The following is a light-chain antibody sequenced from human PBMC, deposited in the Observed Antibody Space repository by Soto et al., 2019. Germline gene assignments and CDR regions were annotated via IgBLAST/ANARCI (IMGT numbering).Light chain of an antibody. CDR3: QQDDNLPRYT. CDR1: QDISNY. Sequence: GDRVTITCQASQDISNYLNWYQQKPGKAPKPLIYDASNLETGVPSRFSGSGSGTAFTFTISSLQPEDIATYYCQQDDNLPRYTFGQGTKLEIK. V-gene: IGKV1-33*01. CDR2: DAS. J-gene: IGKJ2*01.